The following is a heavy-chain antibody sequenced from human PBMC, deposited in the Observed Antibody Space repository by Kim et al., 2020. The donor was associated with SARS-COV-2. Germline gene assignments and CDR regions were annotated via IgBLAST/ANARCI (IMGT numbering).Heavy chain of an antibody. V-gene: IGHV4-38-2*02. D-gene: IGHD4-17*01. CDR1: GYSISSGYY. Sequence: SETLSLTCTVSGYSISSGYYWGWIRQPPGKGLEWIGSIYHSGSTYYNPSLKSRVTISVDTSKNQFSLKLSSVTAADTAVYYCARGVGDYGYWGQGTLVTVSS. CDR3: ARGVGDYGY. J-gene: IGHJ4*02. CDR2: IYHSGST.